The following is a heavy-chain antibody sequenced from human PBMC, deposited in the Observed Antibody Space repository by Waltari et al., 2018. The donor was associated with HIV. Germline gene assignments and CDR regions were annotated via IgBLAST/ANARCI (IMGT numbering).Heavy chain of an antibody. Sequence: QVQLVQSGAELKKPGASVEFSCRASGYSFTAYYVHWVRQAPGQGLLWWGRSNPISGATNIPLTFQGQIARTSDTFSGEVFMELRSLKFTGTTLYYCASGDSVSVSKIPPGYRFDFWGQGTLITVSS. CDR2: SNPISGAT. V-gene: IGHV1-2*06. D-gene: IGHD2-15*01. CDR3: ASGDSVSVSKIPPGYRFDF. J-gene: IGHJ4*02. CDR1: GYSFTAYY.